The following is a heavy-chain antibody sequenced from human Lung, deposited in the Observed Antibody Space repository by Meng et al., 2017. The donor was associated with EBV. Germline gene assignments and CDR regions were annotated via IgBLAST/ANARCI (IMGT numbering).Heavy chain of an antibody. J-gene: IGHJ4*02. CDR1: GGSISGNNYF. CDR2: MSYSGDT. V-gene: IGHV4-39*07. Sequence: QVQPQEAGPGLVKPSETLSLTCTVSGGSISGNNYFWGWIRQPPGKGLEWIGGMSYSGDTFYNPSLKSRVTISVEPSKNQFSLNLTSVTAADTAIYYCARPYDSTGYFSRWGQGALVTVSS. D-gene: IGHD3-22*01. CDR3: ARPYDSTGYFSR.